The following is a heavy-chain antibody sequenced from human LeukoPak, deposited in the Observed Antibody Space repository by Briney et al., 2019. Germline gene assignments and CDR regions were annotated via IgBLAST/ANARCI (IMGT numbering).Heavy chain of an antibody. CDR1: GGSISSYY. D-gene: IGHD3-22*01. CDR2: IYYSGST. V-gene: IGHV4-59*01. J-gene: IGHJ4*02. Sequence: SETLSLTCTVSGGSISSYYWSWIRQSPGRGLEWLEYIYYSGSTNYNPSLMGRVTMSVDTSKNNFSLKLSSVTTADTAVYYCARVVGHDSSGYYAGDFDYWGQGTLVTVSS. CDR3: ARVVGHDSSGYYAGDFDY.